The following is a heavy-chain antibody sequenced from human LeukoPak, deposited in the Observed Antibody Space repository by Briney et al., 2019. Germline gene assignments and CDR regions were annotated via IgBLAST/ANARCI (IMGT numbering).Heavy chain of an antibody. J-gene: IGHJ4*02. Sequence: GGSLRLSCAASGFTFSSYAMHWVRQAPGKGLEWVAVISYDGSNKYYADSVKGRFTTTGDNSKNTLYLQMNSLRAEDTAAYYCARDMSGYCSGGRCYNMGYFDYWGQGTLVTVSS. CDR1: GFTFSSYA. CDR2: ISYDGSNK. D-gene: IGHD2-15*01. V-gene: IGHV3-30-3*01. CDR3: ARDMSGYCSGGRCYNMGYFDY.